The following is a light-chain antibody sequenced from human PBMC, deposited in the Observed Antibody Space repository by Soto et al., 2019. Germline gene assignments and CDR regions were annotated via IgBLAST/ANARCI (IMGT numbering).Light chain of an antibody. J-gene: IGKJ5*01. V-gene: IGKV3D-20*01. Sequence: EILLTQSPATLSLSLGERATLXXRASQSVSSYLAWYQQKPGLAPRXLIYDASNRATGIPDRFSGSGSGTDFTLTISRLEPEDFAVYYCQQYGSSLTFGQGTRLEIK. CDR2: DAS. CDR3: QQYGSSLT. CDR1: QSVSSY.